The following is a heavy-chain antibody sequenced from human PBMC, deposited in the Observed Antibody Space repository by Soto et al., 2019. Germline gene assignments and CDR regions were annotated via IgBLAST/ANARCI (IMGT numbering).Heavy chain of an antibody. D-gene: IGHD6-19*01. CDR1: GFTFSDHY. Sequence: GGSLRLSCAASGFTFSDHYMDWVRQAPGKGLEWVGRTRNKANSYTTEYAASVKGRFTISRDDSKNSLYLQMNSLKTEDTAVYYCARGERRITKRERELAVAGTNPSNAFDIWGQGTMVTVSS. CDR3: ARGERRITKRERELAVAGTNPSNAFDI. V-gene: IGHV3-72*01. J-gene: IGHJ3*02. CDR2: TRNKANSYTT.